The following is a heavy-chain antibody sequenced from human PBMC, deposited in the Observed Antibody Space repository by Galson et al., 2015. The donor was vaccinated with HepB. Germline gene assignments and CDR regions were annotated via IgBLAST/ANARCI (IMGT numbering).Heavy chain of an antibody. V-gene: IGHV3-74*01. D-gene: IGHD3-3*01. CDR2: INPDGSTT. CDR3: ARPFSGEPNLQYFFY. CDR1: GFTLSNYW. J-gene: IGHJ4*02. Sequence: SLRLSCAASGFTLSNYWMHWVRQGPGKGLVWVSRINPDGSTTNYGDSVEGRFTISRDNAKNTLYLQMNGLRAEDTAVYYCARPFSGEPNLQYFFYWGQGTLVTVSS.